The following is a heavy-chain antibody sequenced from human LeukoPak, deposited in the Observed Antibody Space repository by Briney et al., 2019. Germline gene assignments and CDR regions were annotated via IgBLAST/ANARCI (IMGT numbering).Heavy chain of an antibody. CDR1: GGSISSYY. V-gene: IGHV4-59*01. CDR2: IYYSGST. J-gene: IGHJ4*02. Sequence: SETLSLTCTVSGGSISSYYWSWIRQPPGKGLEWIGYIYYSGSTNYNPSLKSRVTISVDTSKNQFSLKLSSVTAADTAVYYCARVRRDYDILTGYYMGFDYWGQGTLVTVSS. D-gene: IGHD3-9*01. CDR3: ARVRRDYDILTGYYMGFDY.